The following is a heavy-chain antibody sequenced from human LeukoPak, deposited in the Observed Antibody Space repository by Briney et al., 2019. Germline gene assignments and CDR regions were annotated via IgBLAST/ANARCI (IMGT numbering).Heavy chain of an antibody. CDR3: ARETGGSPWSRYYFDY. D-gene: IGHD2-8*01. CDR2: IIPILGIA. CDR1: GGTFSSYA. Sequence: PVKVSCKASGGTFSSYAISWVRQAPGQGLEWMGRIIPILGIANYAQKFQGRVTITADKSTSTAYMELSSLRSEDTAVYYCARETGGSPWSRYYFDYWGQGTLVTVSS. J-gene: IGHJ4*02. V-gene: IGHV1-69*04.